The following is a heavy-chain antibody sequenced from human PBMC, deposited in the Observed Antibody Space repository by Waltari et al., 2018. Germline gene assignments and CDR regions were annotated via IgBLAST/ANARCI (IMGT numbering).Heavy chain of an antibody. CDR3: AKAGVWFGELLSFFDY. Sequence: EVQLVESGGGLVQPGRSLRLSCAASGFTFDDYAMHWVRQAPGKGLEWVSGISWNRGRIGYADSVKGRFTISRDNAKNSLYLQMNSLRAEDTALYYCAKAGVWFGELLSFFDYWGQGTLVTVSS. V-gene: IGHV3-9*01. J-gene: IGHJ4*02. CDR1: GFTFDDYA. CDR2: ISWNRGRI. D-gene: IGHD3-10*01.